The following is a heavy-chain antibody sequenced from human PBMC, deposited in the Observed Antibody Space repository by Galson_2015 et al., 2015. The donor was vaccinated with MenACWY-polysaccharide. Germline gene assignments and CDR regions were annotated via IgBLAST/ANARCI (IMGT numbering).Heavy chain of an antibody. CDR3: ATAPSLHVGQH. D-gene: IGHD5-24*01. CDR1: GFTFSTYW. CDR2: IKQDGSEK. V-gene: IGHV3-7*01. J-gene: IGHJ1*01. Sequence: SLRLSCAASGFTFSTYWMTWVRQAPGKGLEWVANIKQDGSEKYYVDSVMGRFIISRDNAENSLYLQMNSLRAEDTAVYYCATAPSLHVGQHWGQGTLVIVSS.